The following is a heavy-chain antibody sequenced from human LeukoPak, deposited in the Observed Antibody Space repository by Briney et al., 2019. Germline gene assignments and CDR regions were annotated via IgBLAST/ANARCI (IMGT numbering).Heavy chain of an antibody. J-gene: IGHJ3*02. D-gene: IGHD4-17*01. CDR2: IIPIFGTA. V-gene: IGHV1-69*05. Sequence: ASVKVSCKASGGTFSSYAISWVRQAPGQGLEWMGGIIPIFGTANYEQKFQGRVTITTDESTSTAYMELSSLRSEDTAVYYCASWQDGDYFAFDIWGQGTMVTVSS. CDR1: GGTFSSYA. CDR3: ASWQDGDYFAFDI.